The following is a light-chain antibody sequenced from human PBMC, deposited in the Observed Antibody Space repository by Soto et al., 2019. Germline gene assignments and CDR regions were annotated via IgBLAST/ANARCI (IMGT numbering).Light chain of an antibody. CDR1: QSVNSNY. CDR2: GAS. V-gene: IGKV3-20*01. Sequence: EIVLTQSPGTLSLSPGERATLSCRASQSVNSNYLTWYQQKPGQAPRLLIYGASSRATGIPDRSSGSGSGTDFTLTISRLEPEDFAVYYCQQYGGSPLYTFGQGTKLEIK. CDR3: QQYGGSPLYT. J-gene: IGKJ2*01.